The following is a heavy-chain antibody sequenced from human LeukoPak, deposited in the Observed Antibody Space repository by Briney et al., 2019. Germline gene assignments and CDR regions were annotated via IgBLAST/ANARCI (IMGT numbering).Heavy chain of an antibody. CDR2: IYYSGST. J-gene: IGHJ4*02. CDR1: GGSISSGDYY. Sequence: PSQTLSLTCTVSGGSISSGDYYWSWIRQPPGKGLEWIGYIYYSGSTYYNPSLKSRVTISVDTSKNQFSLKLSSMTAADTAVYYCARNNLGGYYGSGSYHHLIDYWGQGTLVTVSS. D-gene: IGHD3-10*01. V-gene: IGHV4-30-4*01. CDR3: ARNNLGGYYGSGSYHHLIDY.